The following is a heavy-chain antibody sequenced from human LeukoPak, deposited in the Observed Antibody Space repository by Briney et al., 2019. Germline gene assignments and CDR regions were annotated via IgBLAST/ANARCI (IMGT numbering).Heavy chain of an antibody. V-gene: IGHV3-21*01. D-gene: IGHD3-16*01. CDR2: ISSSSNYI. Sequence: GGSLRLSCAASGFTFSSYSVIWVRQAPGKGLEWVSSISSSSNYIFYADSVKGRFTNSRDNTKNSLYLQMNSLRAEDTAVYYCASGHYDYVWGSISPTNYFDYWGQGTLVTVSS. J-gene: IGHJ4*02. CDR1: GFTFSSYS. CDR3: ASGHYDYVWGSISPTNYFDY.